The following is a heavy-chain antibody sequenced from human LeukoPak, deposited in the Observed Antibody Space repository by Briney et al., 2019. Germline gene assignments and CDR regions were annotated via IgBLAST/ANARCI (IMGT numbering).Heavy chain of an antibody. CDR2: ISAYNGNT. V-gene: IGHV1-18*01. J-gene: IGHJ4*02. D-gene: IGHD6-19*01. CDR3: ARAIAVAGWVFDY. CDR1: GYTFTSYA. Sequence: ASVKVSCTASGYTFTSYAISWVRQAPGQGLEWMGWISAYNGNTNYAQKLKGRVTMTTDTSTSSAYLELRSLRADDTALYYCARAIAVAGWVFDYWGQGTLVTVSS.